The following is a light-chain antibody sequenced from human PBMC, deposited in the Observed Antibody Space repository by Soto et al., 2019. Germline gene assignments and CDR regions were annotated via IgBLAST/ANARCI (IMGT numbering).Light chain of an antibody. V-gene: IGLV2-23*02. J-gene: IGLJ1*01. CDR1: SNDVGSYNL. CDR3: CSFAGSSTSYV. Sequence: QSVLTQPASVSGSPGQSITISCTGTSNDVGSYNLVSWYQQHPGKAPKLMIYEVSKRPSGVSNRFSGSKSGNTASLTISGLQVEDEADYYCCSFAGSSTSYVFGTGTKVTVL. CDR2: EVS.